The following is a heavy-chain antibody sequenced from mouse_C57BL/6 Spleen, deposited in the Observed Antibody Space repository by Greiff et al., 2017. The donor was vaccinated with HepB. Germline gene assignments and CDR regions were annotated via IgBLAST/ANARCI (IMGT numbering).Heavy chain of an antibody. J-gene: IGHJ2*01. V-gene: IGHV5-17*01. Sequence: EVMLVESGGGLVKPGGSLKLSCAASGFTFSDYGMHWVRQAPEKGLEWVAYISSGSSTIYYADTVKGRFTISRDNAKNTRFLQMTSLRSEDTAMYYCARSGTFDYWGQGTTLTVSS. CDR1: GFTFSDYG. D-gene: IGHD4-1*01. CDR3: ARSGTFDY. CDR2: ISSGSSTI.